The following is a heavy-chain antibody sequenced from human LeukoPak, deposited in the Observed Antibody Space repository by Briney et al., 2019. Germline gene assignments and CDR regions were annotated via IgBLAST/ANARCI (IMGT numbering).Heavy chain of an antibody. CDR2: ISWNSGTI. CDR1: GFTFDDYS. CDR3: AKGFGSGSLYWYFDL. Sequence: GGSLRLSCAGSGFTFDDYSMHWVRQAPGKGLEWVSGISWNSGTITHADSVKGRFTISRENAKNSLYLQMNSLRTEDTALYYCAKGFGSGSLYWYFDLWGRGTLVTVSS. D-gene: IGHD3-10*01. V-gene: IGHV3-9*01. J-gene: IGHJ2*01.